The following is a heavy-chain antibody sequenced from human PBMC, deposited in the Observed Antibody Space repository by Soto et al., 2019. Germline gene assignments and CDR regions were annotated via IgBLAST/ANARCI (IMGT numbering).Heavy chain of an antibody. D-gene: IGHD4-17*01. J-gene: IGHJ3*02. CDR3: ARALQMVTTHAFDI. CDR1: GGTFSSYA. Sequence: SVKVSCKASGGTFSSYAISWVRQAPGQGLEWMGGIIPIFGTANYAQKFQGRVTITADESTSTAYMELSSLRSEDTAVYYCARALQMVTTHAFDIWGQGTMVTVS. V-gene: IGHV1-69*13. CDR2: IIPIFGTA.